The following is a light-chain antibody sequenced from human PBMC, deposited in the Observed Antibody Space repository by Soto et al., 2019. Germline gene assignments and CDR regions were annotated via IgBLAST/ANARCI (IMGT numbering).Light chain of an antibody. CDR1: QSVSTS. CDR3: QVRDVWPS. Sequence: IVLTQSPVTLAVSPGESVVLSCRASQSVSTSLAWYQHKPGQAPRLFIYDASKRAPGIPARFTGSGSGTDFTLTISSLEPEDIAIYYCQVRDVWPSFGQGTKVEIK. V-gene: IGKV3-11*01. CDR2: DAS. J-gene: IGKJ1*01.